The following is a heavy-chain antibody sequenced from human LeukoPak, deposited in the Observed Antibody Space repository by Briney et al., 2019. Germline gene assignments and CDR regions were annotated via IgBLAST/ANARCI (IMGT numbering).Heavy chain of an antibody. Sequence: SVKVSCKASGGTFTSYGINWVRQAPGLGLEWMGRIIPIVGILNYAQRFQGRVTITADNSTNIAYMELSSLRSEDTAVYYCATGPLYLEYYDAFDIWGQGTMVTVSS. CDR1: GGTFTSYG. CDR2: IIPIVGIL. J-gene: IGHJ3*02. D-gene: IGHD2/OR15-2a*01. CDR3: ATGPLYLEYYDAFDI. V-gene: IGHV1-69*04.